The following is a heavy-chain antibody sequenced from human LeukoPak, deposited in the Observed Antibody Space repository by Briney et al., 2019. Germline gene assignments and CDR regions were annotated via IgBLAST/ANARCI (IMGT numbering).Heavy chain of an antibody. J-gene: IGHJ4*02. CDR3: ARDVPSGSCYNDVDY. Sequence: GASVKVSCKASGYTFTSYYMHWVRQAPGQGLEWMGIINPSGGSTSYAQKFQGRVTMTRDTSTSTVYMELSSLRSEDTAVYYCARDVPSGSCYNDVDYWGQGTLVTVSS. V-gene: IGHV1-46*01. D-gene: IGHD3-10*01. CDR1: GYTFTSYY. CDR2: INPSGGST.